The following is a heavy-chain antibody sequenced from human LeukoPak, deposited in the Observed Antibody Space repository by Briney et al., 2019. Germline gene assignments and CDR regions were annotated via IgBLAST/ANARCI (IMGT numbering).Heavy chain of an antibody. Sequence: SETLSLTCTVSGGSISSYYWSWLRQPPGKGLEWIGSIYHSGSTYYNPSLKSRVTISVDTSKNQFSLKLSSVTAADTAVYYCARDLDGCLDYWGQGTLVTVSS. D-gene: IGHD5-24*01. CDR3: ARDLDGCLDY. CDR1: GGSISSYY. V-gene: IGHV4-59*12. CDR2: IYHSGST. J-gene: IGHJ4*02.